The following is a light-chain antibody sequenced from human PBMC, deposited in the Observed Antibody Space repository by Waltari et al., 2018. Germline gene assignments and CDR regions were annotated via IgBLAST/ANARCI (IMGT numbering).Light chain of an antibody. Sequence: EIVLTQSPGTLSLSPGERAPLSCRASQSIASSYLTWYQQKPGQAPRLLIYAASSRATDIPDRFSGGGSGTDFTLTISRLEPEDFAVYYCQHYGSSPAYTFGQGTKLELK. CDR3: QHYGSSPAYT. CDR2: AAS. CDR1: QSIASSY. V-gene: IGKV3-20*01. J-gene: IGKJ2*01.